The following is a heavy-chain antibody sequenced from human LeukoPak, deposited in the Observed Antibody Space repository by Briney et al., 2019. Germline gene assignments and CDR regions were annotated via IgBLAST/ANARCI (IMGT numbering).Heavy chain of an antibody. J-gene: IGHJ4*02. Sequence: PGGSLRLSCAASGFTFSSYSMNWVRQAPGKGLEWVSSISSSSSYIYYADSVKGRFTISRDNAKNSLYLQMNSLRAEDTAVYYCARDGRADFWSGRSHEFDYWGQGTLVTVSS. CDR2: ISSSSSYI. D-gene: IGHD3-3*01. CDR3: ARDGRADFWSGRSHEFDY. V-gene: IGHV3-21*01. CDR1: GFTFSSYS.